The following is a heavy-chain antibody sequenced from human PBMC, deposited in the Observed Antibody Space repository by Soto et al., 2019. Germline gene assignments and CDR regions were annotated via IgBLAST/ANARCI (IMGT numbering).Heavy chain of an antibody. D-gene: IGHD6-13*01. CDR2: IYYSGST. V-gene: IGHV4-31*03. CDR1: GGSISSGGYY. Sequence: PSETLSLTXTVSGGSISSGGYYWSWIRQHPGKGLEWIGYIYYSGSTYYNPSLKSRVTISVDTSKNQISLKLSSVTAADTAVYYCARCIAASSWPSDYWGQGTLVTVSS. J-gene: IGHJ4*02. CDR3: ARCIAASSWPSDY.